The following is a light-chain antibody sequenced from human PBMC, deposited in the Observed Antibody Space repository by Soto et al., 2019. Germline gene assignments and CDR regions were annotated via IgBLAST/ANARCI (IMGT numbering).Light chain of an antibody. Sequence: EIVMTQSPGTLSVSPGESAPLSCRANQSVEFYLAWYQHKPGQAPRLLIYGASNRATGVPARFSGSGSGTEFTLTISNVQSEDCAIYYCQHYNNWPRGTFGQGTKVDIK. V-gene: IGKV3-15*01. CDR3: QHYNNWPRGT. CDR2: GAS. CDR1: QSVEFY. J-gene: IGKJ1*01.